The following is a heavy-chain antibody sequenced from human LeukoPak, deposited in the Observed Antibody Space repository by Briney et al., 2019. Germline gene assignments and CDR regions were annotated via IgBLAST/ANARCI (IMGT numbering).Heavy chain of an antibody. J-gene: IGHJ6*02. CDR1: GGSFSGYY. V-gene: IGHV4-34*01. Sequence: SETLSLTCAVYGGSFSGYYWSWIRQPPGKGLEWIGEINHSGSTNYNPSLKSRVTISVDTSKNQFSLKLSSVTAADTAVYYCARYYDILTGYGTAGYYYYYGMDVWGQGTTVTVSS. D-gene: IGHD3-9*01. CDR3: ARYYDILTGYGTAGYYYYYGMDV. CDR2: INHSGST.